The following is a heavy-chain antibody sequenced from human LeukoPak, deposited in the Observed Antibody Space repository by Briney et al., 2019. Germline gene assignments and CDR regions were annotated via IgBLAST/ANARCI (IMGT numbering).Heavy chain of an antibody. D-gene: IGHD6-19*01. CDR2: ISAYNGNT. CDR3: ARERFAVAGANWVY. Sequence: ASVKVSCKASGYTFTSYDISWVRQAPGQGLEWMGWISAYNGNTNYAQKLQGRVTMTTDTSTSTAYMELRSLRSDDTAVYYCARERFAVAGANWVYWGQGTLVTVSS. J-gene: IGHJ4*02. V-gene: IGHV1-18*01. CDR1: GYTFTSYD.